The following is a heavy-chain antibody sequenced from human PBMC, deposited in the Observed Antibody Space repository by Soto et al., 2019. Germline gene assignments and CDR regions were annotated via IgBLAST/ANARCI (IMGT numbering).Heavy chain of an antibody. CDR1: GGSISSGGYY. J-gene: IGHJ4*02. CDR3: ARAWGDYDILTGYYIVFDY. CDR2: IYYSGST. V-gene: IGHV4-31*03. Sequence: SETLSLTCTVSGGSISSGGYYWSWIRQHPGKGLEWIGYIYYSGSTYYNPSLKSRVTISVDTSKNQFSLKLSSVTAADTAVYYCARAWGDYDILTGYYIVFDYWGQGTLVTVSS. D-gene: IGHD3-9*01.